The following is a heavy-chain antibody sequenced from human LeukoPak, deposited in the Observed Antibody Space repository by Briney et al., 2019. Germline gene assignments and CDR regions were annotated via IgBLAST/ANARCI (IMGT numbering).Heavy chain of an antibody. V-gene: IGHV4-61*08. Sequence: SETLSLTCTVSGGSISSGGYYWSWIRQPPGKGLEWIGDIYYSGSTNYNPSLKSRVTISVDTSKNQFSLKLSSVTAADTAVYYCARASIAAPFDNWGQGTLVTVSS. J-gene: IGHJ4*02. CDR1: GGSISSGGYY. CDR3: ARASIAAPFDN. D-gene: IGHD6-6*01. CDR2: IYYSGST.